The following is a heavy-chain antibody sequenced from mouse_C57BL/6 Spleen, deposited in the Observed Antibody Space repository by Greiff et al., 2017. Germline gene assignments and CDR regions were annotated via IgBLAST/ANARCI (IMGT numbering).Heavy chain of an antibody. Sequence: EVQRVESGEGLVKPGGSLKLSCAASGFTFSSYAMSWVRQTPEKRLEWVAYISSGGDYIYYADTVKGRFTISRDNARNTLYLQMSSLKSEDTAMYYCTREGRGNRCWEFDVWGTGTTVTVSS. CDR2: ISSGGDYI. CDR3: TREGRGNRCWEFDV. CDR1: GFTFSSYA. J-gene: IGHJ1*03. D-gene: IGHD2-1*01. V-gene: IGHV5-9-1*02.